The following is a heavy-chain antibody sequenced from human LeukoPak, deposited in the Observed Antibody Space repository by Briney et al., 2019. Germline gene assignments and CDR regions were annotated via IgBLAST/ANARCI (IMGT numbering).Heavy chain of an antibody. CDR3: ARGGRYSYGPPFDY. Sequence: SSQTLSLTCAVSGGSISSGGYSWSWIRQPPGKGLEWIGYIYHSGSTYYNPSLKSRVTISVDRSKNQFSLKLSSVTAADTAVYYCARGGRYSYGPPFDYWGQGTLVTVSS. D-gene: IGHD5-18*01. CDR1: GGSISSGGYS. CDR2: IYHSGST. J-gene: IGHJ4*02. V-gene: IGHV4-30-2*01.